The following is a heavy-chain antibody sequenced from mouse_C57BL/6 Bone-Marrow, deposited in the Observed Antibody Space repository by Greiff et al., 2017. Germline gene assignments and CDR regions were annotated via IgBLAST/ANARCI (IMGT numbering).Heavy chain of an antibody. CDR3: ARRGGNYAWFAY. D-gene: IGHD2-1*01. V-gene: IGHV1-53*01. CDR2: INPSNGGT. CDR1: GYTFTSYW. Sequence: QVQLQQPGTELVKPGASVKLSCKASGYTFTSYWMHWVKQRPGQGLEWIGNINPSNGGTNYNEKFKSKATLTVDNSSSTAYMLLSSLTSEDSAVYYCARRGGNYAWFAYWGQGTLVTVSA. J-gene: IGHJ3*01.